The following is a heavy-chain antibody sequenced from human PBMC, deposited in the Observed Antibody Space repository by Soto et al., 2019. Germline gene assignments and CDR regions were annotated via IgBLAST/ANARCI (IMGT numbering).Heavy chain of an antibody. CDR3: AKGSDGSRPYYFDH. J-gene: IGHJ4*02. CDR1: GFTFSNYA. Sequence: GGSLRLSCAASGFTFSNYAMSWVRQAPGKGLEWFSAVTGGGGDTYYADSVKGRFTISRDNSDNTLYLQMNSLRAEDTAVYYYAKGSDGSRPYYFDHWGQGTLVIVSS. D-gene: IGHD3-22*01. V-gene: IGHV3-23*01. CDR2: VTGGGGDT.